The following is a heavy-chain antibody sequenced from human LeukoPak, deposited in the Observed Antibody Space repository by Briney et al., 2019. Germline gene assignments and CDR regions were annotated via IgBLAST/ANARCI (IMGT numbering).Heavy chain of an antibody. CDR3: ARGPHYYDSSGYYPIDY. J-gene: IGHJ4*02. V-gene: IGHV4-59*01. Sequence: SETLSLTCTVSGGSISSYCWSWIRQPPGKGLEWIGYIYYSGSTNYNPSLKSRVTISVDTSKNQFSLKLSSVTAADTAVYYCARGPHYYDSSGYYPIDYWGQGTLVTVSS. CDR2: IYYSGST. CDR1: GGSISSYC. D-gene: IGHD3-22*01.